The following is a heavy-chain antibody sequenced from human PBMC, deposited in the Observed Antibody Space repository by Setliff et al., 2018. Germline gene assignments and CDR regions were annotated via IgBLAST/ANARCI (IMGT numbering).Heavy chain of an antibody. V-gene: IGHV4-38-2*01. J-gene: IGHJ3*02. Sequence: PSETLSLTCAVSGYSISSGYYWGWLRQPPGKGLEWIGSIYHSGSTYYNPSLKSRVTISVDTSKNQFSLKLSSVTAADTAVYYCARGWGSGWSKEGAFDIWGQGTMVTVS. CDR3: ARGWGSGWSKEGAFDI. CDR1: GYSISSGYY. D-gene: IGHD6-19*01. CDR2: IYHSGST.